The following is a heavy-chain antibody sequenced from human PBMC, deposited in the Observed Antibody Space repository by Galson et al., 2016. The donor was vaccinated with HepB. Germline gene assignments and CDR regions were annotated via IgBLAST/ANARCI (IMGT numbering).Heavy chain of an antibody. CDR1: GFTFTFSLYG. J-gene: IGHJ3*02. CDR2: ISNDGNNK. D-gene: IGHD6-19*01. CDR3: AKISLVGYNSGWGGSFDI. V-gene: IGHV3-30*18. Sequence: SLRLSCAVSGFTFTFSLYGMHWVRQAPGKGLEWVVFISNDGNNKFYADSVKGRFTVSRDNSKNTLYLQMNSLRAEDAAVYYCAKISLVGYNSGWGGSFDIWGRGTMVTVSS.